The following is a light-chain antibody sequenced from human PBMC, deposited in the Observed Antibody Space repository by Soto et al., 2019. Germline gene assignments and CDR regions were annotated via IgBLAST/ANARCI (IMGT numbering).Light chain of an antibody. Sequence: IVLTQSPSTLSFSPGERSTLSCRSSLSFSSSYLAWYQQKPGQAPRLLIYGASTRATGIPARFSGSGSGTKFTLTIASLQPDDFATYYCQQYETFSGTFGPGTKVDIK. J-gene: IGKJ1*01. CDR2: GAS. V-gene: IGKV3D-7*01. CDR1: LSFSSSY. CDR3: QQYETFSGT.